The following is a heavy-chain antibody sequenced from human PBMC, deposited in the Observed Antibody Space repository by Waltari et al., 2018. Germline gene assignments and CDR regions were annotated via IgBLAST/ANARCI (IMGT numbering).Heavy chain of an antibody. CDR2: INPNRGGT. D-gene: IGHD1-7*01. V-gene: IGHV1-2*06. J-gene: IGHJ4*02. CDR3: ARGDRGAGTGDY. CDR1: GYTFTGYY. Sequence: QVQLVQSGAEVKKPGASVKVSCKASGYTFTGYYMHWVRQAPGPGLEWMGRINPNRGGTNSAQKFQGRVTMTRDTSISTAYMELSRLRSDDTAVYYCARGDRGAGTGDYWGQGTLVTVSS.